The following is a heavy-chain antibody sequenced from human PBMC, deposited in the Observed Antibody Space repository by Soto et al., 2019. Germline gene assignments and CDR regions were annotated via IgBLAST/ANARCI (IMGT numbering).Heavy chain of an antibody. J-gene: IGHJ4*02. CDR3: ATGKGWSYYYDT. Sequence: EVQLLESGGGLVQPGGSLRLSCAASGFTFSSYAMSWVRLAPGKGLEWFSSIGGSGGTYYADCLKGRFTISRDNSNNMLYMHLTSLRAEDTAMYYCATGKGWSYYYDTWGQGTLVTVSS. CDR1: GFTFSSYA. CDR2: IGGSGGT. V-gene: IGHV3-23*01. D-gene: IGHD2-15*01.